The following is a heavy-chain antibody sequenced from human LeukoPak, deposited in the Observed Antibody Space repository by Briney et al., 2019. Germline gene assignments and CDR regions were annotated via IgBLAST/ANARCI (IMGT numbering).Heavy chain of an antibody. CDR2: ISWNSGSI. CDR1: GFTFDDYA. J-gene: IGHJ3*02. Sequence: PGGSLRLSCAASGFTFDDYAMHWLRHAPGKGLEGVSGISWNSGSIGYADSVKGRFTISRDNAKNSLYLQMNSLRAEDTALYYCAKGTQGDYPREGAFDIWGQGTMVTVSS. V-gene: IGHV3-9*01. D-gene: IGHD4-17*01. CDR3: AKGTQGDYPREGAFDI.